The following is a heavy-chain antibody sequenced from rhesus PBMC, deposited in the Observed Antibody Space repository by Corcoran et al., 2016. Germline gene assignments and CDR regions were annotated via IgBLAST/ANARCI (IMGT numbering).Heavy chain of an antibody. Sequence: QVQLQDSGPGLVQPSAPLSLTCSVSRGSLTGYYSPWFLQSPAKGLEWIVRVYGSGGSNDYNPSLKSRVTSSTDASEIQLSLKLNSVTAADTAIYYCAIYIGYGFGLDSWGQGVAVTVSS. CDR2: VYGSGGSN. D-gene: IGHD5-36*01. CDR1: RGSLTGYY. CDR3: AIYIGYGFGLDS. V-gene: IGHV4-160*01. J-gene: IGHJ6*01.